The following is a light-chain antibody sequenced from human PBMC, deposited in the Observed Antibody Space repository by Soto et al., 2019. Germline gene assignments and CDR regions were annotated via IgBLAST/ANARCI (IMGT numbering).Light chain of an antibody. CDR1: QSISYW. V-gene: IGKV1-5*03. CDR3: QQYNSNSYT. CDR2: KAS. Sequence: DIQMTQSPSILSASVGDRVTITCRASQSISYWLAWYQQKPGKAPKVLIYKASRLQSEVPSRFSGSGSGTEFTLTISSLQPDDFATYYCQQYNSNSYTFGQGTKVDIK. J-gene: IGKJ2*01.